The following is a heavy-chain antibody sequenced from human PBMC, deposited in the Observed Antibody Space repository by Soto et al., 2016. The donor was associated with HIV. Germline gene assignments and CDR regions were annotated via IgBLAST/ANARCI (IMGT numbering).Heavy chain of an antibody. CDR2: ISSNGINT. J-gene: IGHJ6*03. Sequence: EVQLVESGGGLVQPGGSLKLSCEASGFTFGSYDMHWVRQAPGMGLEYVSTISSNGINTYYANSVKGRFTISRDNSKNTLYLQMDSLRAEDMAVYYCARTFIRAYYMDVVGQRGPRSTVSS. D-gene: IGHD3-10*01. CDR3: ARTFIRAYYMDV. CDR1: GFTFGSYD. V-gene: IGHV3-64*01.